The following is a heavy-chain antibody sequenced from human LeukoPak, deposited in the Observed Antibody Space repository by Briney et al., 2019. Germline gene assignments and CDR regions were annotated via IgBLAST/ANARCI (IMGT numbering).Heavy chain of an antibody. J-gene: IGHJ5*02. Sequence: GASVKVSCKASGYTFTSYGISWVRQAPGQGLEWMGWISAYNGNTNYAQKLQGRVTVTTDTSTSTVYMELRSLRSDDTAVYYCARDRGAAAGGYQRGWFDPWGQGTLVTVSS. CDR2: ISAYNGNT. V-gene: IGHV1-18*01. D-gene: IGHD6-13*01. CDR1: GYTFTSYG. CDR3: ARDRGAAAGGYQRGWFDP.